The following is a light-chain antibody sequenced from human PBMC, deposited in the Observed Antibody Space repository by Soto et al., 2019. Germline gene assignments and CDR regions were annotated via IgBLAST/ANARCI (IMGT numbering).Light chain of an antibody. Sequence: DIQMTQSPSSLSASVGDRVSVTCRASQSISTFLNWYQQRPGEAPKLLIYAASSLQSGVPSRFSGSGSGADFTLTIGSLQTADFATYYCQQSYTTPRTFGKGTKVEVK. CDR3: QQSYTTPRT. CDR2: AAS. CDR1: QSISTF. J-gene: IGKJ1*01. V-gene: IGKV1-39*01.